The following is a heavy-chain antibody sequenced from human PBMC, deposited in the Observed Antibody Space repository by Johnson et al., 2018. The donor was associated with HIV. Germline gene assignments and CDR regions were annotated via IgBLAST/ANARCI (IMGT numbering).Heavy chain of an antibody. CDR3: VRGTIPVIRGIIAFDL. CDR1: GFSVTNNY. V-gene: IGHV3-53*01. D-gene: IGHD3-10*01. Sequence: VQLVESGGGLIQPGGSLRLSCAASGFSVTNNYMSWVRQAPGKGLEWVSAIYGGGRTFYADSVKGRFTISGDTSENPLHLQMNSLRGEDTALYYCVRGTIPVIRGIIAFDLWGQGTMVTVSS. J-gene: IGHJ3*01. CDR2: IYGGGRT.